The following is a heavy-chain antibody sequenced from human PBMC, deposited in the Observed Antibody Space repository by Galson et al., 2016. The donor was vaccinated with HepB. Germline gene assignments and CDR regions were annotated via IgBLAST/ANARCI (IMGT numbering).Heavy chain of an antibody. CDR1: GDHIRSTSVC. CDR2: VCHGGKN. CDR3: ARVTLVMGTIPYYFDY. D-gene: IGHD2-21*01. J-gene: IGHJ4*02. Sequence: SETLSLTCSVSGDHIRSTSVCWGWIRQPPGKGLEWIGNVCHGGKNINNSSLKSRVTMSVDTSKRQFSLRLTSVTAADAALYYCARVTLVMGTIPYYFDYWGQGIRITVSS. V-gene: IGHV4-39*02.